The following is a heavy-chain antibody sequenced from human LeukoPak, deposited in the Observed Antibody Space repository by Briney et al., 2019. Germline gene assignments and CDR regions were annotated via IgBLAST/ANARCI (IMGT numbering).Heavy chain of an antibody. CDR3: ARVGPIGWFDP. Sequence: SETLSLTCAVYGGSFSGYYWSWIRQPPGKGLEWIGEINHSGSTNYNPSLKSRVTISVDTSKNQFSLKLSSVTAADTAVYYCARVGPIGWFDPWGQGTLVTVSS. V-gene: IGHV4-34*01. CDR1: GGSFSGYY. D-gene: IGHD2/OR15-2a*01. CDR2: INHSGST. J-gene: IGHJ5*02.